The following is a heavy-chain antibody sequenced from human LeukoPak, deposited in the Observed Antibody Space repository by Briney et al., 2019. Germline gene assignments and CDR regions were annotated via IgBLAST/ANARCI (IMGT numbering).Heavy chain of an antibody. CDR1: GFTFSSYA. V-gene: IGHV3-30-3*01. CDR2: ISYDGSNK. J-gene: IGHJ6*02. D-gene: IGHD3-22*01. Sequence: GRSLRLSCAASGFTFSSYAMHWVRQAPGKGLEWVAVISYDGSNKYYADSVKGRFTISRDNSKNTLYLQMNSLRAEDTAVYYCARRYYYDSSGYYDSYYYYYGMDVWGQGTTVTVSS. CDR3: ARRYYYDSSGYYDSYYYYYGMDV.